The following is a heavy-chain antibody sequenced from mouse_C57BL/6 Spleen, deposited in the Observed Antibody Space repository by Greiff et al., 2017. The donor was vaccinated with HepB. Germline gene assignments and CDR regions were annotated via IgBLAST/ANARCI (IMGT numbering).Heavy chain of an antibody. CDR2: IWRGGST. CDR3: AKPGGYYPHYYAMDY. V-gene: IGHV2-5*01. J-gene: IGHJ4*01. CDR1: GFSLTSYG. D-gene: IGHD2-3*01. Sequence: QVQLKESGPGLVQPSQSLSITCTVSGFSLTSYGVHWVRQSPGKGLEWLGVIWRGGSTDYNAAFMSRLSITKDNSKSQVFFKMNSLQADDTAIYYCAKPGGYYPHYYAMDYWGQGTSVTVSS.